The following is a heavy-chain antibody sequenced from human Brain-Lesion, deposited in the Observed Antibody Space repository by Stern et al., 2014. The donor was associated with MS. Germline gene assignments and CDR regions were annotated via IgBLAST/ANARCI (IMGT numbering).Heavy chain of an antibody. V-gene: IGHV3-74*02. CDR2: INGDGSRT. D-gene: IGHD5-18*01. CDR1: AFTFSPYW. Sequence: DVHLVASPGDLVPPGGSLRLSCTASAFTFSPYWMHSVRQAPGNGLVLVSSINGDGSRTSYADSVKGRFTISRDNAKNTLYVQMNSLRVEDTAVYYCARAHVDTWDWFDPWGQGTLVTVSS. CDR3: ARAHVDTWDWFDP. J-gene: IGHJ5*02.